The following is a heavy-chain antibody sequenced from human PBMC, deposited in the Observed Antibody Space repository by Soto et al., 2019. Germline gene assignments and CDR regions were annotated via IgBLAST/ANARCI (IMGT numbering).Heavy chain of an antibody. CDR3: ARDRIVVVPAATSYYYYYMDV. V-gene: IGHV4-39*07. J-gene: IGHJ6*03. CDR1: GDSISDSTYF. D-gene: IGHD2-2*01. Sequence: SETLSLTCAVSGDSISDSTYFWGWIRQPPGKGLEWIGCVYYSGNTYYNPSLKSRVTISVDTSKNQFSLKLSSVTAADTAVYYCARDRIVVVPAATSYYYYYMDVWGKGTTVTVSS. CDR2: VYYSGNT.